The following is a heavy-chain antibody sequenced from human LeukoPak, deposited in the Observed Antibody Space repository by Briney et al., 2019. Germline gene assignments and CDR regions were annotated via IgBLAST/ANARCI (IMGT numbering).Heavy chain of an antibody. CDR3: ASPTSGYYYGPAEDFQH. D-gene: IGHD3-22*01. J-gene: IGHJ1*01. V-gene: IGHV1-18*01. Sequence: ASVKVSCKASGYTFTSYGISWVRQAPGQGLEWMGWISAYNGNTNYAQKLQGRVTMTTDTSTSTAYMELRSLRSDDTAVYYCASPTSGYYYGPAEDFQHWGQGTLVTVSS. CDR1: GYTFTSYG. CDR2: ISAYNGNT.